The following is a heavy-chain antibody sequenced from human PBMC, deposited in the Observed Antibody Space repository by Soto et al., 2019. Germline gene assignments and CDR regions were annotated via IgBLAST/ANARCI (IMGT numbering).Heavy chain of an antibody. J-gene: IGHJ6*02. CDR2: IIPIFGTA. Sequence: GASVKVSCKASGYTFTSYGISWVRQAPGQGLEWMGWIIPIFGTANYAQKFQGRVTITADESTSTAYMELSSLRSEDTAVYYCARELAVAGPYYYYGMDVWGQGTTVTVSS. CDR1: GYTFTSYG. CDR3: ARELAVAGPYYYYGMDV. V-gene: IGHV1-69*13. D-gene: IGHD6-19*01.